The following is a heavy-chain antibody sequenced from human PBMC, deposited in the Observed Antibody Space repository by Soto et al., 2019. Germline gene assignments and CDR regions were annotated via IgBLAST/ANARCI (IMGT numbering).Heavy chain of an antibody. V-gene: IGHV1-69*02. Sequence: QVQLVQSGAEVKKPGSSVKVSCKASGGTFSSYTISWVRQAPGQGLEWMGRIIPILGIANYGQKFQGRVTSAEGEAVSTACMGLSCLRSEDTAGYYCGSARGNGGEDCCGRGTLGTVSS. J-gene: IGHJ4*02. CDR2: IIPILGIA. CDR1: GGTFSSYT. CDR3: GSARGNGGEDC. D-gene: IGHD3-10*01.